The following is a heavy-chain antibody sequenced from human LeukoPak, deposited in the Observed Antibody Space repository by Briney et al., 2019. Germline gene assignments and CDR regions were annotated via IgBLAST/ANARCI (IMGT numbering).Heavy chain of an antibody. CDR2: IYHSGST. J-gene: IGHJ4*02. V-gene: IGHV4-4*02. CDR3: ARVGQQQLALDY. CDR1: GGSISSSNW. D-gene: IGHD6-13*01. Sequence: MASETLSLTCAVSGGSISSSNWWSWVRQPPGKGLEWIGEIYHSGSTNYNPSLKSRVTISVDKSKNQFSLKLSSVTAADTAVYYCARVGQQQLALDYWGQGTLVTVSS.